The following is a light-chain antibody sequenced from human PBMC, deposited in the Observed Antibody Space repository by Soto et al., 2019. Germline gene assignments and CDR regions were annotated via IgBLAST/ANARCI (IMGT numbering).Light chain of an antibody. CDR2: LGS. Sequence: DIVMTQSPLSLPVTPGEPASISCRSSQSLLHSNGYNYLDWYVQKPGQSPQLLIYLGSNRASGVPDRFSGSGSGTDFTLKISGVEAEDVGVYYCMQALQSPITFGPGTKVDIK. CDR3: MQALQSPIT. CDR1: QSLLHSNGYNY. J-gene: IGKJ3*01. V-gene: IGKV2-28*01.